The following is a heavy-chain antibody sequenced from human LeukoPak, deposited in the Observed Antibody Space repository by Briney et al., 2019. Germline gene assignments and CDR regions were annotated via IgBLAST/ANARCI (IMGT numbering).Heavy chain of an antibody. CDR2: IIPIFGTA. D-gene: IGHD2-15*01. J-gene: IGHJ2*01. CDR1: GYTFTSNG. Sequence: SVKVSCKASGYTFTSNGISWVRQAPGQGLEWMGGIIPIFGTANYAQKFQGRVTITTDESTSTAYMELSSLRSEDTAVYYCARVGEVYCSGGSCYSLGYFDLWGRGTLVTVSS. V-gene: IGHV1-69*05. CDR3: ARVGEVYCSGGSCYSLGYFDL.